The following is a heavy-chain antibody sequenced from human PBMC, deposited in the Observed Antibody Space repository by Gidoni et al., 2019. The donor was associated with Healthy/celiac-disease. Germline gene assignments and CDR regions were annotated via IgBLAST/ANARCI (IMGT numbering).Heavy chain of an antibody. CDR3: ATSSPSTRQAAAGTRRCDY. V-gene: IGHV1-24*01. CDR2: FDPEDGET. J-gene: IGHJ4*02. Sequence: QVQLVQSGAEVKKPGASVQFSCKVSGSTLPDLSIHLVRQAPGKGLEWMGGFDPEDGETSYAQKCQGRVTMTEDTSTDTAYMELSSLRSEDTAVYYCATSSPSTRQAAAGTRRCDYWGQGTLVTVSS. D-gene: IGHD6-13*01. CDR1: GSTLPDLS.